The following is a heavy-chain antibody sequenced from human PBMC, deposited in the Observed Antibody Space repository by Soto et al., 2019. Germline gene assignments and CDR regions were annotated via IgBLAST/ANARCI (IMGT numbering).Heavy chain of an antibody. CDR2: INAGNGNT. Sequence: ASVKVSCKASGYTFTSYAMHWVRQAPGQRLEWMGWINAGNGNTKYSQKFQGRVTITRDTSASTAYMELSSLRSEDTAVYYCARXPIMITFGGVIAHPPGFWGQGTLVTVSS. D-gene: IGHD3-16*02. CDR3: ARXPIMITFGGVIAHPPGF. V-gene: IGHV1-3*01. CDR1: GYTFTSYA. J-gene: IGHJ4*02.